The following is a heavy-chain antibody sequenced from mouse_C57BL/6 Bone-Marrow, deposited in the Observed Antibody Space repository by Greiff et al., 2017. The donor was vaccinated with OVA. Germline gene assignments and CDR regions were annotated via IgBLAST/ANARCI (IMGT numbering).Heavy chain of an antibody. CDR3: ARDRGDLWCFDV. CDR2: INYDGSST. CDR1: GFTFSDYY. J-gene: IGHJ1*03. D-gene: IGHD3-1*01. V-gene: IGHV5-16*01. Sequence: EVQLVESEGGLVQPGSSMKLSCTASGFTFSDYYMAWVRQVPEKGLEWVANINYDGSSTYYLDSLKSRFIISRDNAKNILYLQMSSLKSEDTATYYCARDRGDLWCFDVWGTGTTVTVSS.